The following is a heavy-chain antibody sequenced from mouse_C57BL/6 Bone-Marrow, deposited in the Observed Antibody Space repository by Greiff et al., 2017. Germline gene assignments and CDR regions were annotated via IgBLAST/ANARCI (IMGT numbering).Heavy chain of an antibody. Sequence: EVQLQQSGGGLVQPGGSMKHSCAASGFTFSDAWMDWVRQSPEKGLEWVAEFRNKANNHATYYAESVQGRFTISRDDSKSSVYLQLNSLRAEDTGMDYCTTGLRLFAYWGQGTLVTVSA. D-gene: IGHD1-1*01. J-gene: IGHJ3*01. V-gene: IGHV6-6*01. CDR2: FRNKANNHAT. CDR1: GFTFSDAW. CDR3: TTGLRLFAY.